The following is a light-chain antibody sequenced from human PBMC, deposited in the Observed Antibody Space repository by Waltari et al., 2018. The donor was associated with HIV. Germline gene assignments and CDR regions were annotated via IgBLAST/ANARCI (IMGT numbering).Light chain of an antibody. J-gene: IGLJ1*01. Sequence: QSALTQPASVSGSRGQSVTIFCNGTSSDVGKYKLLSWYQQSPGKAPKVVIYDVTDRPSGGSSRFSASKSGNTASLTISGLQPQDEGDYFCCSYAGSSTYIFGSGTLVTVL. V-gene: IGLV2-23*02. CDR1: SSDVGKYKL. CDR2: DVT. CDR3: CSYAGSSTYI.